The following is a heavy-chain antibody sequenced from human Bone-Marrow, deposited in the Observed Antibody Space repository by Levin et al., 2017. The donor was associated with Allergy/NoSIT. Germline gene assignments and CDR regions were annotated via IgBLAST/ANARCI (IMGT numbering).Heavy chain of an antibody. Sequence: ASVKVSCKASGYTFTSYGISWVRQAPGQGLEWMGWISAYNGNTNYAQKLQGRVTMTTDTSTSTAYMELRSLRSDDTAVYYCARGITMVRGVTRPTDAFDIWGQGTMVTVSS. V-gene: IGHV1-18*01. CDR2: ISAYNGNT. CDR1: GYTFTSYG. D-gene: IGHD3-10*01. CDR3: ARGITMVRGVTRPTDAFDI. J-gene: IGHJ3*02.